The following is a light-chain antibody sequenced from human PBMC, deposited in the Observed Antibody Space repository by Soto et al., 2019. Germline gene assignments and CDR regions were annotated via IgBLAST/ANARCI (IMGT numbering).Light chain of an antibody. V-gene: IGLV1-44*01. CDR3: ASWDDRLNGVV. J-gene: IGLJ2*01. CDR1: NSNIGSNT. Sequence: QSVLTQTPSVSGTPGQRVTISCSGKNSNIGSNTVNWYQQLPGTAPKLLIYDNNKRPSGVPDRFSDSKSGTSASLAISGLQSEDEADYYCASWDDRLNGVVFGGGTKLTVL. CDR2: DNN.